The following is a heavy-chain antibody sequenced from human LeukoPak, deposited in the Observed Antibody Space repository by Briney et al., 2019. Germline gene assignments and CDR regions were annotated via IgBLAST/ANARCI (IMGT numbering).Heavy chain of an antibody. V-gene: IGHV3-33*01. CDR3: ARPYYYDGSGYPPGDY. Sequence: GGSLRLSCAASGFTFSSYGMHWVRQAPGKGLEWVAVIWYDGSNKYYADSVKGRFTISRDNSKNTLYLQMNSLRAEDTAVYYCARPYYYDGSGYPPGDYWGQGTLVTVSS. CDR1: GFTFSSYG. CDR2: IWYDGSNK. D-gene: IGHD3-22*01. J-gene: IGHJ4*02.